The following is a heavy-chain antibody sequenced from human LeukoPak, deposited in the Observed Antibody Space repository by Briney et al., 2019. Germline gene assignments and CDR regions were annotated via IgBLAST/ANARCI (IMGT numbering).Heavy chain of an antibody. CDR1: GFTFSSYW. CDR2: IKQDGSEK. Sequence: GGSLRLSCAASGFTFSSYWMSWVRQAPGKGLEWVANIKQDGSEKYYVDSVKGRFTISRGNAKNSLYLQMNSLRAEDTAVYYCARERRDFWSGYFDYWGQGTLVTVSS. J-gene: IGHJ4*02. CDR3: ARERRDFWSGYFDY. V-gene: IGHV3-7*01. D-gene: IGHD3-3*01.